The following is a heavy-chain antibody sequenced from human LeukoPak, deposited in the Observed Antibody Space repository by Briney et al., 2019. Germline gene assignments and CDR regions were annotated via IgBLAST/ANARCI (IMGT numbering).Heavy chain of an antibody. CDR1: AGSVSRDSYY. CDR2: IYYSGST. CDR3: ATRPSGSDRFLPYFDY. V-gene: IGHV4-61*01. Sequence: ASETLSLTCTVSAGSVSRDSYYWSWIRQPPGKGLEWIGYIYYSGSTNYNPSLKSRVTISVDTSKNQVSLKLSSVTAADTAVYYCATRPSGSDRFLPYFDYWGQGTRVTVSS. D-gene: IGHD1-1*01. J-gene: IGHJ4*02.